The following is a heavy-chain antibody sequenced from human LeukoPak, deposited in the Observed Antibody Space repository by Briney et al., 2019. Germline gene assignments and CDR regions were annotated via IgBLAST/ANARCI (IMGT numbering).Heavy chain of an antibody. D-gene: IGHD6-19*01. CDR2: IYYSGST. Sequence: SETLSLTCTVSGGSISSYYWSWIRQPPGKGLEWIGYIYYSGSTNYNPSLKSRVTISVDTSKNQFSLKLSSVTAADTAVYYCARSNTPGIAVAGTGFDYWGQGTLVTVSS. V-gene: IGHV4-59*12. J-gene: IGHJ4*02. CDR1: GGSISSYY. CDR3: ARSNTPGIAVAGTGFDY.